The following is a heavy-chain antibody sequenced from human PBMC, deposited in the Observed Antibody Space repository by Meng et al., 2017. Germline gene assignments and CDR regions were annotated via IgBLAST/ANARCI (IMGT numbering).Heavy chain of an antibody. CDR3: ARGRYFDWLSYRYYFDY. V-gene: IGHV4-34*01. CDR1: GGSFSGYY. D-gene: IGHD3-9*01. J-gene: IGHJ4*02. Sequence: QVQLQQWGAGLLKPSETLSLTCAVYGGSFSGYYWSWIRQPPGKGLEWIGEINHSGSTNYNPSLKSRVTISVDTSKNQFSLKLSSVTAADTAVYYCARGRYFDWLSYRYYFDYWGQGTLVTVFS. CDR2: INHSGST.